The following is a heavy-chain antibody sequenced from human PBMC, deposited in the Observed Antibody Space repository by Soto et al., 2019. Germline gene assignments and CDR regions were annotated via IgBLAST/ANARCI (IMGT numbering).Heavy chain of an antibody. V-gene: IGHV3-23*01. CDR3: AKDTYSSSWYF. Sequence: PMRHPYAAAEGTCTNYAMPWVLKTPGKGLEWVSSISKSGGDTYYADSVKGRFTISRDNSKNTLYLQMNGLRAEDTALYFCAKDTYSSSWYFWGQGTLVTVSS. D-gene: IGHD2-2*01. J-gene: IGHJ4*02. CDR2: ISKSGGDT. CDR1: EGTCTNYA.